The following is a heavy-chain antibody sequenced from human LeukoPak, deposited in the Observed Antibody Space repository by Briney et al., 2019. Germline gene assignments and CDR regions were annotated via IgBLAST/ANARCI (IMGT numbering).Heavy chain of an antibody. Sequence: PSETLSLTCTVSGGSISSYYWSWIRQPPGKGLEWIGYIYYSGGTNYNPSLKSRVTISVDTSKNQFSLKLSSVTAADTAVYYCARTSSSGYYGYFQHWGQGTLVTVSS. CDR3: ARTSSSGYYGYFQH. CDR2: IYYSGGT. CDR1: GGSISSYY. J-gene: IGHJ1*01. V-gene: IGHV4-59*08. D-gene: IGHD3-22*01.